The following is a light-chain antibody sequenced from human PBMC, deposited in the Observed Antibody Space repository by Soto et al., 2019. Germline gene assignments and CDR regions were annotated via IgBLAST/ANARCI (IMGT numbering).Light chain of an antibody. CDR3: QQYYTDST. CDR2: GAF. J-gene: IGKJ1*01. CDR1: QSISTR. V-gene: IGKV1-5*02. Sequence: DTQMTQSPSTLSASVGDRVTIICRASQSISTRLAWYQQKPGKAPKLLISGAFSLESGVPSRFSGSASGTEFTLTISSLQPDDFATYYCQQYYTDSTFGQGTRV.